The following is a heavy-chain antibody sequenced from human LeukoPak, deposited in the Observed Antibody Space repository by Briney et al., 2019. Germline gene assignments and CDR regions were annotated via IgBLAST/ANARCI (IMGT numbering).Heavy chain of an antibody. CDR1: GFTFSSYS. Sequence: PGGSLRLSCAASGFTFSSYSMNWVRPAPGKGLEWVSSISSSSSYIYYADSVKGRFAISRDNAKNSLYLQMNSLRAEDTAVYYCARDGRYSSGWSTLGGQVGYYGMDVWGQGTTVTVSS. J-gene: IGHJ6*02. CDR2: ISSSSSYI. D-gene: IGHD6-19*01. CDR3: ARDGRYSSGWSTLGGQVGYYGMDV. V-gene: IGHV3-21*01.